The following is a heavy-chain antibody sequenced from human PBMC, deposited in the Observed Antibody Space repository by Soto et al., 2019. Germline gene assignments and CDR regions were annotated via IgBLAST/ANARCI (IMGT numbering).Heavy chain of an antibody. D-gene: IGHD3-22*01. V-gene: IGHV3-23*01. CDR2: LSDSVGTT. CDR3: AKHLIGGRLQSPFDL. CDR1: GFSFCTYT. Sequence: GGSLRLSCAVSGFSFCTYTVNWCRHSPVMGLEWVSGLSDSVGTTHYAYSVKGRFTISRDKSKNTLYLQMNNLRAEDTAVYYCAKHLIGGRLQSPFDLWGQGTQVTVSS. J-gene: IGHJ4*02.